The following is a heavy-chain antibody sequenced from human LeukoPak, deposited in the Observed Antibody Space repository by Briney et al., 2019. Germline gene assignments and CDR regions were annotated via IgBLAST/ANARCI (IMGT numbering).Heavy chain of an antibody. Sequence: GGSLRLSCAASGFTFSNYAMSWVRQAPGKGLEWVSAISGSGGSTYYADSVKGRFTISRDNSKNTLYLQMNSLRAEDTAVYYCAKTPPYSSGSYYFDYWGQGTLVTVSS. J-gene: IGHJ4*02. CDR3: AKTPPYSSGSYYFDY. D-gene: IGHD6-19*01. CDR2: ISGSGGST. CDR1: GFTFSNYA. V-gene: IGHV3-23*01.